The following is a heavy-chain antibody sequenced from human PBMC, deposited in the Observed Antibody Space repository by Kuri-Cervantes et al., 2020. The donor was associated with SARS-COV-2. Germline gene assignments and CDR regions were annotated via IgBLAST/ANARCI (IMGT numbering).Heavy chain of an antibody. Sequence: LRLSCTVSGGSISGDTYYWSWVRQPAGKGLEWIGRIYSSGNTNYNPSLKSRVTISEDTSKNQFSLKLTSVTAADTAVYFCARGRGYHDSSGYYFDSCGQGTLVTVSS. J-gene: IGHJ4*02. V-gene: IGHV4-61*02. CDR3: ARGRGYHDSSGYYFDS. CDR1: GGSISGDTYY. D-gene: IGHD3-22*01. CDR2: IYSSGNT.